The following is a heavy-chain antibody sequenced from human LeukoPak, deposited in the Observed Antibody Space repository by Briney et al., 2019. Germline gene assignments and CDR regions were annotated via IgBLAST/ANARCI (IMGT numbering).Heavy chain of an antibody. V-gene: IGHV1-69*13. CDR3: ARVVLGRRWLHSSYYYGMDV. D-gene: IGHD5-24*01. J-gene: IGHJ6*02. CDR1: GGIFSSYA. Sequence: GASVKVSCKASGGIFSSYAISWVRQAPGQGLEWMGGIIPIFGTPNYAQKFQGRVTITADESTSTAYMELSSLRSEDTAVYYCARVVLGRRWLHSSYYYGMDVWGQGTTVTVSS. CDR2: IIPIFGTP.